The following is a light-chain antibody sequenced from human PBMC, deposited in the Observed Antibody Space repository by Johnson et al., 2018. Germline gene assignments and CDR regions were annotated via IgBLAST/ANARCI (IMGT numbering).Light chain of an antibody. J-gene: IGLJ1*01. V-gene: IGLV1-51*02. CDR3: GTWDSRLIAGNV. Sequence: QSVLTQPPSVSAAPGQKVTISCSGSSSNIGNNYVSWYQQLPGTAPKLLIYENNKRPSGIPDRFSGSKSGTSATLGITGLQTGDEDDYYCGTWDSRLIAGNVFGTWTKVTVL. CDR2: ENN. CDR1: SSNIGNNY.